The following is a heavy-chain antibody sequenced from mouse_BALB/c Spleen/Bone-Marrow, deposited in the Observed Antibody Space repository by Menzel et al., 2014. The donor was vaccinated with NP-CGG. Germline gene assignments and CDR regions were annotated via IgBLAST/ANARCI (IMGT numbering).Heavy chain of an antibody. CDR3: ARKSYYLYDGRPWFAY. CDR1: GFTFSSYV. D-gene: IGHD2-2*01. Sequence: EVQLVESGGGLVKPGGSLKVSCAASGFTFSSYVMSWVRQTPEKRLEWVATISSGGSYTYYPDSVKGRFTISRDNAKNTLYLQMGSLRSEDTAMYYCARKSYYLYDGRPWFAYWGQGTLVTVSA. CDR2: ISSGGSYT. V-gene: IGHV5-9-3*01. J-gene: IGHJ3*01.